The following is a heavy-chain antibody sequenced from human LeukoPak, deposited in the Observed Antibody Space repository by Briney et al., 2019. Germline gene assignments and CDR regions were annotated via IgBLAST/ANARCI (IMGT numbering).Heavy chain of an antibody. CDR3: ARVALRPIDYSNPEFDP. CDR2: ITSDSSTM. J-gene: IGHJ5*02. D-gene: IGHD4-11*01. Sequence: GGSLRLSCAASGFTFSSYSMNWVRQTPGQGLEWVSYITSDSSTMFYADSVKGRFTASRDNAENSMYLQMNSLRAEDTAAYYCARVALRPIDYSNPEFDPWGQGTLVTVSS. V-gene: IGHV3-48*01. CDR1: GFTFSSYS.